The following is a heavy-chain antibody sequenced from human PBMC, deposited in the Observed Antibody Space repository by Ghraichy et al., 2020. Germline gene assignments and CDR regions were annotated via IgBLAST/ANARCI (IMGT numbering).Heavy chain of an antibody. V-gene: IGHV4-39*01. D-gene: IGHD6-13*01. Sequence: SQTLSLTCTVSGGSISSSSYYWGWIRQPPGKGLEWIGSIYYSGSTYYNPSLKSRVTISVDTSKNQFSLKLSSVTAADTAVYYCARLQLETLDYWGQGTLVTVSS. CDR3: ARLQLETLDY. CDR1: GGSISSSSYY. CDR2: IYYSGST. J-gene: IGHJ4*02.